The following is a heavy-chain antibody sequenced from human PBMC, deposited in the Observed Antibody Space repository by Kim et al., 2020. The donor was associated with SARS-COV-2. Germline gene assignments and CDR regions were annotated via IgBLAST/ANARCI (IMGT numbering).Heavy chain of an antibody. V-gene: IGHV1-2*06. CDR2: INPSSGGT. J-gene: IGHJ6*01. Sequence: ASVKVSCKTSGYSFTAYYIHWVRQAPGQGLEWMGRINPSSGGTIFAQSFQGRVVMTRDRSISTVYMELSSLRSADTAVYFCARDGLLFSGWSYYKTHGMDVWGQGTTVTVSS. CDR3: ARDGLLFSGWSYYKTHGMDV. D-gene: IGHD6-13*01. CDR1: GYSFTAYY.